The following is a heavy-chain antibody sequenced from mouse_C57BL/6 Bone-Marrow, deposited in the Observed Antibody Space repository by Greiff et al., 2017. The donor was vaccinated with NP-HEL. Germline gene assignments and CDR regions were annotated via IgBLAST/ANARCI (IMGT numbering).Heavy chain of an antibody. D-gene: IGHD1-1*01. CDR2: IDPNSGGT. Sequence: VQLQQPGAELVKPGASVKLSCKASGYTFTSYWMHWVKQRPGRGLEWIGRIDPNSGGTTYNEKFKSKATLTVDQPSSTAYMQLSSLTSEDSAVYYCAREMYYYGSSPWFAYWGQGTLVTVSA. CDR3: AREMYYYGSSPWFAY. V-gene: IGHV1-72*01. CDR1: GYTFTSYW. J-gene: IGHJ3*01.